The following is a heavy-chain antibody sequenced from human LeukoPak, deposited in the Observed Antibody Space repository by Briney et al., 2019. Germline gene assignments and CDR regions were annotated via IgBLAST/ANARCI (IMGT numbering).Heavy chain of an antibody. Sequence: GGSLRLSCAASGFTFSSYSMNWVRQAPGKGLEWVSYISSSSSTIYYADSVKGRFTISRDNAKNSLYLQMNSLRAEDTAVYYCARESRVYCSGGSCSFDYWGQGTLVTVSS. J-gene: IGHJ4*02. D-gene: IGHD2-15*01. CDR3: ARESRVYCSGGSCSFDY. CDR2: ISSSSSTI. CDR1: GFTFSSYS. V-gene: IGHV3-48*04.